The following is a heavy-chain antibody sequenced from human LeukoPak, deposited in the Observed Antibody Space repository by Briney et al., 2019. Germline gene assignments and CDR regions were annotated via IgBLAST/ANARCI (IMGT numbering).Heavy chain of an antibody. D-gene: IGHD7-27*01. CDR1: GGSISSSSYY. CDR2: IYYSGST. Sequence: SETLSLTCTVSGGSISSSSYYWGWIRQPPGKGLEWIGSIYYSGSTYYNPSLKSRVTISVDTSKNQFSLKLSSVTAADTAVYYCARDHNWGPDYWGQGTLVLVSS. V-gene: IGHV4-39*07. CDR3: ARDHNWGPDY. J-gene: IGHJ4*02.